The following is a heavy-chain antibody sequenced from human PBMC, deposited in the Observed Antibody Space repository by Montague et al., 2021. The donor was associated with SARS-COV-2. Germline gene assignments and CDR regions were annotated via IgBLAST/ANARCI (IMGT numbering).Heavy chain of an antibody. J-gene: IGHJ5*02. CDR2: IYHSGST. Sequence: SETLSLTCTVSGYSISSGYYWGWIRQPPGKGLEWIGSIYHSGSTYYNPSLKSRVTISVDTSKNQFSLKLSSVTAADTAVYYCARDCYDYGPGSYQRWFDPWGQGTLVTVSS. CDR1: GYSISSGYY. CDR3: ARDCYDYGPGSYQRWFDP. D-gene: IGHD3-10*01. V-gene: IGHV4-38-2*02.